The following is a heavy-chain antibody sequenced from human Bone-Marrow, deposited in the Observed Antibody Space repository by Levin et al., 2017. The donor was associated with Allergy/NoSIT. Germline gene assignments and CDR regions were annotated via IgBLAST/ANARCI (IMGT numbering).Heavy chain of an antibody. CDR2: IYYSGTT. D-gene: IGHD5-18*01. J-gene: IGHJ4*01. V-gene: IGHV4-39*01. Sequence: SETLSLTCSVSEGTVTTTSYYWDWVRQSPGKGLEWIGTIYYSGTTDYNPSLESRVTMSIDTSKNQFSLQLTSVTAADTAVYYCTTGGNPGYSYVLGHWGHGVRVTVSS. CDR1: EGTVTTTSYY. CDR3: TTGGNPGYSYVLGH.